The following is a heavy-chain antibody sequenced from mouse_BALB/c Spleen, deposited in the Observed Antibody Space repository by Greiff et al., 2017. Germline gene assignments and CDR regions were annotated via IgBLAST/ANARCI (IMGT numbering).Heavy chain of an antibody. V-gene: IGHV5-17*02. CDR3: ARYAGYYAMDY. Sequence: EVKLVESGGGLVQPGGSRKLSCAASGFTFSSFGMHWVRQAPEKGLEWVAYISSGSSTIYYADTVKGRFTISRDNPKNTLFLQMTSLRSEDTAMYYCARYAGYYAMDYWGQGTSVTVSS. J-gene: IGHJ4*01. CDR1: GFTFSSFG. CDR2: ISSGSSTI.